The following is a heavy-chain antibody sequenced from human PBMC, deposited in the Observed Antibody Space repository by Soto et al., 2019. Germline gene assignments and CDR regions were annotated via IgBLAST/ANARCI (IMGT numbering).Heavy chain of an antibody. D-gene: IGHD6-19*01. CDR1: GGSFSGYY. Sequence: PSETLSLTCAVYGGSFSGYYWSWIRQPPGKGLEWIGEINHSGSTNYNPSLKSRVTISVDTSKNQFSLKLSSVTAADTAVYYCARNPNKPNSSGWYSYWGQGTLVTVSS. J-gene: IGHJ4*02. CDR2: INHSGST. CDR3: ARNPNKPNSSGWYSY. V-gene: IGHV4-34*01.